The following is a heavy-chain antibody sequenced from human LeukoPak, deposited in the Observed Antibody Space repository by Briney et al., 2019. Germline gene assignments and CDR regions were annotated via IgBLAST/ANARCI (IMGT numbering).Heavy chain of an antibody. CDR1: GGPISSYY. Sequence: SETLSLTCTVSGGPISSYYWSWIRQPPGKGLEWIGYIYYSGSTNYNPSLKSRVTISVDTSKNQFSLKLSSVTAADTAVYYCARGMASHDAFDIWGQGTMVTVSS. D-gene: IGHD2-8*01. V-gene: IGHV4-59*01. J-gene: IGHJ3*02. CDR3: ARGMASHDAFDI. CDR2: IYYSGST.